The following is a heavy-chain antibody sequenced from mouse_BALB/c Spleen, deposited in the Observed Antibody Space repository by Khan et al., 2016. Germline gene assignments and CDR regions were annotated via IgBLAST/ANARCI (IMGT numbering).Heavy chain of an antibody. D-gene: IGHD2-3*01. CDR3: ARSREDGDFAY. CDR1: GYTFTNYD. Sequence: QVELLESGAELVKPGTSVKLSCKASGYTFTNYDINWVRQRPEQGLEWIGSIFAGGGSSNYNEKFKGRSTLTRDASTSTAYMQLTSLTSEDSAIYYCARSREDGDFAYWGQGTILTVSS. V-gene: IGHV1-85*01. CDR2: IFAGGGSS. J-gene: IGHJ2*01.